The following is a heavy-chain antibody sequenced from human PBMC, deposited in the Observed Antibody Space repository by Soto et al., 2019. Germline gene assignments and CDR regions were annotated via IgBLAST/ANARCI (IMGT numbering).Heavy chain of an antibody. CDR3: AGDLTASGWYYFDY. J-gene: IGHJ4*02. V-gene: IGHV3-48*02. CDR2: ISRSGAGR. CDR1: GFTFSNYR. D-gene: IGHD6-19*01. Sequence: EVKLVESGGGLVQPGGSLRLSCAASGFTFSNYRMTWVRQAPGKGLEWISYISRSGAGRYYADSVKGRFTISRDNAKNSMYLQMNSLRDEDTAVYYCAGDLTASGWYYFDYWGQGTLVTVSS.